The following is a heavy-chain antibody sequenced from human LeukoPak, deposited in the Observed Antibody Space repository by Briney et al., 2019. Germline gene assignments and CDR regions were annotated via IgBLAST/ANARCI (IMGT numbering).Heavy chain of an antibody. D-gene: IGHD3-22*01. J-gene: IGHJ3*02. Sequence: GGSLRLSCAASGFTFSSYWMGWVRQAPGKGLEWVANIKQDGSEKYYVDSVKGRFTISRDNAKNSLYLQMNSLRAEDTAVYYCARVYYYDSSGSPLVAFDIWGQGTMVTVSS. V-gene: IGHV3-7*01. CDR3: ARVYYYDSSGSPLVAFDI. CDR1: GFTFSSYW. CDR2: IKQDGSEK.